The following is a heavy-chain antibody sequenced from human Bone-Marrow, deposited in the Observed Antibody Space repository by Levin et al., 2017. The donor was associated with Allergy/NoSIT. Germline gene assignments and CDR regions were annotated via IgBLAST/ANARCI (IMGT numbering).Heavy chain of an antibody. CDR2: IYYSGST. CDR3: ARASDIVLVPAAMGYYYDGMDV. Sequence: SQTLSLTCTVSGGSISSGDYYWSWIRQPPGKGLEWIGYIYYSGSTYYNPSLKSRVTISVDTSKNQFSLKLSSVTAADTAVYYCARASDIVLVPAAMGYYYDGMDVWGQGTTVTVSS. J-gene: IGHJ6*02. CDR1: GGSISSGDYY. D-gene: IGHD2-2*01. V-gene: IGHV4-30-4*01.